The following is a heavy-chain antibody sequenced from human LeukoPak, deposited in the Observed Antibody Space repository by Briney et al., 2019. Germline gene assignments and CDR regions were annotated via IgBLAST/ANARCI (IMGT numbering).Heavy chain of an antibody. CDR2: ISYDGSNK. CDR3: AKLHDYVRHYFDY. V-gene: IGHV3-30*18. D-gene: IGHD4-17*01. J-gene: IGHJ4*02. Sequence: GGSLRLSCAASGFTFSSYGMHWVRQAPGKGLEWVAVISYDGSNKYYADSVKGRFTISRDNSKNTLYLQMNSLRAEDTAVYYCAKLHDYVRHYFDYWGQGTLVTVSS. CDR1: GFTFSSYG.